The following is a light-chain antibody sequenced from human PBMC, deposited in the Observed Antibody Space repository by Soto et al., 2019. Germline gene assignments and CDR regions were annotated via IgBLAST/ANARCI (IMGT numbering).Light chain of an antibody. CDR2: GAS. J-gene: IGKJ1*01. CDR1: QSVSTN. Sequence: ELVMTQSPAILSVSPGERATLSCRASQSVSTNLAWYQQKPGQAPRLLIYGASTRATGIPARFSGSGSGTEFTLTISSLQSEDFAVYYCQQYKNWLTWTFGQGTKVDIK. V-gene: IGKV3-15*01. CDR3: QQYKNWLTWT.